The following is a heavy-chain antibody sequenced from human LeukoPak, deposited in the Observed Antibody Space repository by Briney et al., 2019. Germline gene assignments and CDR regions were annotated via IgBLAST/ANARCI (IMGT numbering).Heavy chain of an antibody. CDR1: GCSISSYY. CDR2: IYYSGST. J-gene: IGHJ4*02. CDR3: ARGGYSYGLKAFDY. Sequence: SETLSLTCTVSGCSISSYYWSWIRQPPGKGLEWIGYIYYSGSTNYNPSLKSRVTISVDTSKNQFSLKLSSVTAADTAVYYCARGGYSYGLKAFDYWGQGTLVTVSS. D-gene: IGHD5-18*01. V-gene: IGHV4-59*01.